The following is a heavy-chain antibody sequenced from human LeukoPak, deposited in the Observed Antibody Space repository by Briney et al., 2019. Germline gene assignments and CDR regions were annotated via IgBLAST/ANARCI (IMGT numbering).Heavy chain of an antibody. CDR1: GFTFSDYY. CDR2: ISSSGSTI. V-gene: IGHV3-11*01. J-gene: IGHJ4*02. Sequence: GGSLRLSCAASGFTFSDYYMSWIRQAPGKGLEWVSYISSSGSTIYYADSVKGRFTISRDNAKNSLYLQMNSLRAEDTAVYYCARAVSYDYSNYPPLYYFDYWAREPWSPSPQ. CDR3: ARAVSYDYSNYPPLYYFDY. D-gene: IGHD4-11*01.